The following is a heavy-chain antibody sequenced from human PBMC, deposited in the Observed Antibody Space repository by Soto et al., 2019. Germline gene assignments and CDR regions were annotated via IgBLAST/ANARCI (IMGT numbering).Heavy chain of an antibody. CDR3: DEMTSTSGRMLDT. J-gene: IGHJ5*02. CDR1: GDSYGISTYS. D-gene: IGHD6-19*01. Sequence: SETLSLTCNMSGDSYGISTYSWSWIRQPPGRALQWIGFIYQSGVTSYNPSLASRVSISLDRSNNQCSLKLKSVTAADTAVYFCDEMTSTSGRMLDTWGPGTLVTVSA. CDR2: IYQSGVT. V-gene: IGHV4-30-2*01.